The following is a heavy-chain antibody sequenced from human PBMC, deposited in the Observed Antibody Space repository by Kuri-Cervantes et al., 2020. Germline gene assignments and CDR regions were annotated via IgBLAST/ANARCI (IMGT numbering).Heavy chain of an antibody. CDR1: DFTFSGYG. CDR2: ISSSSSTI. D-gene: IGHD6-19*01. CDR3: ARSSKQWLVRAFDI. V-gene: IGHV3-48*01. J-gene: IGHJ3*02. Sequence: GESLKFSCAAADFTFSGYGMHWVRQAPGKGLEWVSYISSSSSTIYYADSVKGRFTISRDNSKNTLYLQRNSLRAEDTAVYYCARSSKQWLVRAFDIWGQGTMVTVSS.